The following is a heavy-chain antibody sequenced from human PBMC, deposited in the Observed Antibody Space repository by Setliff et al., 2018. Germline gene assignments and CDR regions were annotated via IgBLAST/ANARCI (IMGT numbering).Heavy chain of an antibody. V-gene: IGHV4-4*08. CDR3: ARFYGDYQFDY. CDR2: IYTSGGT. J-gene: IGHJ4*02. CDR1: GASISSYY. Sequence: PSETLSLTCTVSGASISSYYWSWIRQPPGKGLEWIGYIYTSGGTNYNPSLKSRVTISVDTSKNQFSLKLSSVTAADTAVYYCARFYGDYQFDYWGQGTLVTVSS. D-gene: IGHD4-17*01.